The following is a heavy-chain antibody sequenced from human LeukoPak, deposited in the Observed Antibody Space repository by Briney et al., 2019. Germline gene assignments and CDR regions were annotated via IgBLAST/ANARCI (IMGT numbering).Heavy chain of an antibody. CDR3: ARGAIAATSYYYYYYMDV. D-gene: IGHD6-25*01. CDR1: GGTFSSYA. CDR2: MNPNSGNT. V-gene: IGHV1-8*02. Sequence: ASVKVSCKASGGTFSSYAISWVRQATGQGLEWMGWMNPNSGNTGYAQKFQGRVTMTRNTSISTAYMELSSLRSEDTAVYYCARGAIAATSYYYYYYMDVGGKGTTVTVSS. J-gene: IGHJ6*03.